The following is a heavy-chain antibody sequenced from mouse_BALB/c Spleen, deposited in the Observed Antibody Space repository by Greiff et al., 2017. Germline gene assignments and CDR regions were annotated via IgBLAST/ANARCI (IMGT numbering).Heavy chain of an antibody. D-gene: IGHD1-2*01. CDR1: GFNIKDYY. CDR3: ARLTTATAY. Sequence: EVQLQESGAELVRPGASVKLSCKASGFNIKDYYMHWVKQRPEQGLEWIGWIDPENGNTIYDPKFQGKASITADTSSNTAYLQLSSLTSEDTAVYYCARLTTATAYWGQGTLVTVSA. CDR2: IDPENGNT. V-gene: IGHV14-1*02. J-gene: IGHJ3*01.